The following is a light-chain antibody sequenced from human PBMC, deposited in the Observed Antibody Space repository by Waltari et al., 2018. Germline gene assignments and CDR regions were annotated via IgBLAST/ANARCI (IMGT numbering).Light chain of an antibody. J-gene: IGLJ2*01. CDR2: KDN. CDR1: ALPKQY. V-gene: IGLV3-25*03. Sequence: SYELTQPPSVSVSPGQPARITCSGYALPKQYAYWYQQKPGQAPAMVIYKDNERPSGFSKRFTGATSGTTVALTISGVQAEDGAGYYCQSADRTAASLVLGGGTKLTVL. CDR3: QSADRTAASLV.